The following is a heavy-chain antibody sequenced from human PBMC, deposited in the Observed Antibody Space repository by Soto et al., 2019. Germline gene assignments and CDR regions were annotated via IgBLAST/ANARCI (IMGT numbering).Heavy chain of an antibody. V-gene: IGHV1-18*04. CDR2: ISAYNGNT. D-gene: IGHD3-16*02. CDR1: GYTFTSYG. Sequence: QVQLVQSGAEVKKPGASVKVSCKASGYTFTSYGISWVRQAPGQGLEWMGWISAYNGNTNYAQKLQDRVTMTTDTSTSTAYMELRSLRSDDTAVYYCARFPALGDYVWGSYRGTLDYWGQGTLVTVSS. J-gene: IGHJ4*02. CDR3: ARFPALGDYVWGSYRGTLDY.